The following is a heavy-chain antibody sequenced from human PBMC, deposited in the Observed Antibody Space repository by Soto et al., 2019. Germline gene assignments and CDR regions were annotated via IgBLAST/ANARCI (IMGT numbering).Heavy chain of an antibody. D-gene: IGHD3-3*01. CDR3: VRERTIFGVAPGGGVDV. Sequence: PSETLSLTCAVSGGSISTSDYTWSWIRQPPGRGLEWIGSVYHSGATHYMPSLKNRLTMSLDESKNQFSLDLTSVTAADTAVYYCVRERTIFGVAPGGGVDVWGQGTTVTVS. CDR1: GGSISTSDYT. J-gene: IGHJ6*02. V-gene: IGHV4-30-2*01. CDR2: VYHSGAT.